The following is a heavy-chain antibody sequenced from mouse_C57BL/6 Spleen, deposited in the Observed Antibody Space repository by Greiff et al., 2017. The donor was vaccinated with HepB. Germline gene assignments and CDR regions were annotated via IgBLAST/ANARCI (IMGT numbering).Heavy chain of an antibody. D-gene: IGHD3-2*02. Sequence: VQLQQSGAELAKPGASVKLSCKASGYTFTSYWMHWVKQRPGQGLEWIGYINPSSGYTKYNQKFKDKATLTADKSSSTAYMQLSSLTYEDSAVYYCARTAQATHYAMDYWGQGTSVTVSS. J-gene: IGHJ4*01. CDR2: INPSSGYT. V-gene: IGHV1-7*01. CDR3: ARTAQATHYAMDY. CDR1: GYTFTSYW.